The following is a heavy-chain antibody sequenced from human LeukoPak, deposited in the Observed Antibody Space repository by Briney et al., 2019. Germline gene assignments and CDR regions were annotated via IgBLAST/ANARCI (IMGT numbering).Heavy chain of an antibody. V-gene: IGHV3-30*04. J-gene: IGHJ4*02. CDR1: GFTFSSYA. CDR3: ARGSGGAIDY. D-gene: IGHD3-16*01. Sequence: GGSLRLSCAASGFTFSSYAMHWVRQAPGKGLEWVAVISYDGSNKYYADSVKGRFTTSRDNSKNTLYLQMSSLRAEDTAVYYCARGSGGAIDYWGQGTLVNVSS. CDR2: ISYDGSNK.